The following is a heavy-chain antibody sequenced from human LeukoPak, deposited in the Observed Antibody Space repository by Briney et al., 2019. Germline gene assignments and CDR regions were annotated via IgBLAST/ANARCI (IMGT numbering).Heavy chain of an antibody. Sequence: PGGSLRLSCVGSGFTFRSHAMSWVRQAPGKGLEWVSVIYSGGSTFYADSVKGRFTISRDNSKNTLYFQMNSLRAEDTAVYYCARVAAGTYFDSWGQGTLVTVSS. CDR3: ARVAAGTYFDS. CDR2: IYSGGST. J-gene: IGHJ4*02. CDR1: GFTFRSHA. D-gene: IGHD6-19*01. V-gene: IGHV3-53*01.